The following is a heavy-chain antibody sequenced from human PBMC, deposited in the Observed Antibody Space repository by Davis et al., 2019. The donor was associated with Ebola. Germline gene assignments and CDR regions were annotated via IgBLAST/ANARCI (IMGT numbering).Heavy chain of an antibody. CDR1: GFTLSGYG. Sequence: PGGSLRLSCAASGFTLSGYGLHWVRQPPGKGLEWVAVIWYDGRNQYYADSVKGRFTISRDNSKNTLYLQMNSLRGEDTAVYYCARSGLSFGVVKYHYGMDAWGKGTTVTVSS. J-gene: IGHJ6*04. CDR2: IWYDGRNQ. D-gene: IGHD3-3*01. V-gene: IGHV3-33*01. CDR3: ARSGLSFGVVKYHYGMDA.